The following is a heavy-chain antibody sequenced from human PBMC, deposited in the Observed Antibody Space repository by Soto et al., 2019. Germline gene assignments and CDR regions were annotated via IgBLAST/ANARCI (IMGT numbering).Heavy chain of an antibody. CDR1: GYTFTGYY. CDR2: INPNSGGT. V-gene: IGHV1-2*02. J-gene: IGHJ4*02. Sequence: ASVKVSCKASGYTFTGYYMHWVRRAPGQGLEWMGWINPNSGGTNYAQKFQGRVTMTRDTSISTAYMELSRLRSDDTAVYYCARASLTVAGSLDYWSQGTLVTVSS. D-gene: IGHD6-19*01. CDR3: ARASLTVAGSLDY.